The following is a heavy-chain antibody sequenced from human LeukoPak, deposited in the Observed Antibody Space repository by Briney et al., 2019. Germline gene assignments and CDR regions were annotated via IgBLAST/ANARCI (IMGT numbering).Heavy chain of an antibody. CDR3: ARGSGRYLVVMGYYYYMDV. D-gene: IGHD1-26*01. CDR1: GYTFTRYD. Sequence: ASVKVSCKASGYTFTRYDINWVRQATGQGLEWMGWMNPNSGNTGYAQKFQGRVTMTRNTSISTAYMELSSLRSEDTAVYYCARGSGRYLVVMGYYYYMDVWGKGTTVTISS. J-gene: IGHJ6*03. CDR2: MNPNSGNT. V-gene: IGHV1-8*01.